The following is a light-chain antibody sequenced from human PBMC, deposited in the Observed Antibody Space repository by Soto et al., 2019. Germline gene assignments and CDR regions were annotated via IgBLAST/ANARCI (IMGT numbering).Light chain of an antibody. Sequence: DIQMTQSPSSLSASVGDRVTITCRASQSISGFLNWYQQKPGEDPKLLIYVVSSLQSGVPSRFSGGGSGTDFTLTISNRQPEDSATYFCQQPYTIPFTFGQGTKLAIK. CDR1: QSISGF. CDR3: QQPYTIPFT. CDR2: VVS. V-gene: IGKV1-39*01. J-gene: IGKJ2*01.